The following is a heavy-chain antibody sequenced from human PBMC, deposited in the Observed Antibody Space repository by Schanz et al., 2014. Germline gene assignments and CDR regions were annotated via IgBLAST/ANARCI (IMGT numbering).Heavy chain of an antibody. J-gene: IGHJ6*02. CDR1: GFTLSNSD. Sequence: EVQLVESGGGLVQPGGSLRLSCAASGFTLSNSDMHWVRQGTGKGLEWVSTIGYLGDTYYPDSVKGRFTISRDNSKNTLYLQMNTLRAEDTAVYYCAREEGWGIAAAGPKHYYYGMDVWGQGTTXTVSS. CDR2: IGYLGDT. D-gene: IGHD6-13*01. CDR3: AREEGWGIAAAGPKHYYYGMDV. V-gene: IGHV3-13*01.